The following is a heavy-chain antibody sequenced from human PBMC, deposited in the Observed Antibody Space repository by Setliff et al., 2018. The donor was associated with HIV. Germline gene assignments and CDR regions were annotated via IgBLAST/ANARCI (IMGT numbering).Heavy chain of an antibody. J-gene: IGHJ6*02. D-gene: IGHD2-15*01. CDR3: ARLGGICSGGSCTALAYTMDV. CDR2: IYPGDSDT. V-gene: IGHV5-51*01. CDR1: GYSFSSYW. Sequence: GESLKISCKGSGYSFSSYWIGWVRQMPGKGLAWMGIIYPGDSDTRYSPSFQGQVTISADKSISTAYLQCSSLKASDTAMYYCARLGGICSGGSCTALAYTMDVWGQGTTVTVSS.